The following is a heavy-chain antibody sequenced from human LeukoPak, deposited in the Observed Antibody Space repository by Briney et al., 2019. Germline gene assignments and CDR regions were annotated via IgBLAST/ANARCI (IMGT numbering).Heavy chain of an antibody. V-gene: IGHV1-46*03. Sequence: GASVKVSCKASGYTFTSYYMHWVRQAPGQGLEGMGIINPSGGSTTYAQKFQGRVTMTRDTSTSTVYMELSSLRSEDTAVYYCARLEYCNITSCYALNHAAFDIWGQGTMVTVSS. D-gene: IGHD2-2*01. CDR2: INPSGGST. CDR3: ARLEYCNITSCYALNHAAFDI. CDR1: GYTFTSYY. J-gene: IGHJ3*02.